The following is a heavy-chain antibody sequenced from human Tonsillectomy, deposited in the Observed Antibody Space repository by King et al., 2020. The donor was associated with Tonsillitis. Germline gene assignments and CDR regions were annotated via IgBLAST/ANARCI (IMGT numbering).Heavy chain of an antibody. D-gene: IGHD4-17*01. CDR2: IRYDGSNK. V-gene: IGHV3-30*02. CDR3: AKDPAGEGDYWGCAFDI. CDR1: GFTFSSYG. J-gene: IGHJ3*02. Sequence: QLVQSGGGVVQPGGSLRLSCAASGFTFSSYGMHWVRQAPGKGLEWVAFIRYDGSNKYYADSVKGRFTISRDNSKNTLYLQMNSLRAEDTAVYYCAKDPAGEGDYWGCAFDIWGQGTMVTVSS.